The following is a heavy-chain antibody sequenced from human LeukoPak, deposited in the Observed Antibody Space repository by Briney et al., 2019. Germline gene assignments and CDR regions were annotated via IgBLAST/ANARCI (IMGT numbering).Heavy chain of an antibody. CDR2: IYYSGST. CDR1: GGSISSSSYY. J-gene: IGHJ4*02. CDR3: ARLGYCSSTSCYDY. D-gene: IGHD2-2*01. Sequence: SETLSLTCTVSGGSISSSSYYWGWIRQPPGKGLEWIGSIYYSGSTYYNPSLKSRVTISVDTSKNQFSLKLSSVAAADTAVYYCARLGYCSSTSCYDYWGQGTLVTVSS. V-gene: IGHV4-39*01.